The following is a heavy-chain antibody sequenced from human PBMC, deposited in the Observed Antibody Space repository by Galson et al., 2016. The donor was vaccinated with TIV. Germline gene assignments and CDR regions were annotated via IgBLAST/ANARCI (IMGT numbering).Heavy chain of an antibody. J-gene: IGHJ4*02. V-gene: IGHV1-69*10. D-gene: IGHD2-21*02. Sequence: SVKVSCKPSGDTFKTYTISWVRQAPAQGLESMVGSIPIHCLSNHPQKFPDRVTITADESTTTVYMTLSSLRSEDTAGYYCARSLHCGGDCYFFDSWGQGTLVTVSS. CDR1: GDTFKTYT. CDR3: ARSLHCGGDCYFFDS. CDR2: SIPIHCLS.